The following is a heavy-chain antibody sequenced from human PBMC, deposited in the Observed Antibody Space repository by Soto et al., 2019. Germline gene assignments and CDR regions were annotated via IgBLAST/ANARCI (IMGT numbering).Heavy chain of an antibody. CDR1: GFSVSTHGLG. CDR2: IYWDDDK. V-gene: IGHV2-5*02. D-gene: IGHD3-22*01. CDR3: AHTSNPYNSGYYFDY. J-gene: IGHJ4*02. Sequence: QITLKESGPTLVKPTQTLTLTCTFSGFSVSTHGLGVGWFRLPPGKALEWLAVIYWDDDKPYSPSLKSKLSITKDTSKNQVVLTLTNMDPVDTATYYCAHTSNPYNSGYYFDYWGQGTLVTVSS.